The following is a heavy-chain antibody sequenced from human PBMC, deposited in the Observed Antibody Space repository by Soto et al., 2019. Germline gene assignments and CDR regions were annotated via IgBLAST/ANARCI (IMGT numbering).Heavy chain of an antibody. J-gene: IGHJ6*02. Sequence: EVQLVESGGGLVQPGGSLRLSCAASGFTFSTYDMHWVRQRPGKGLEWVSLIGTAGDTYFPDSVKGRFNVSRENAKNSFYLQMNNLKAGDTAVYYCARDAGYDGLDVWGRGTTVIVSS. V-gene: IGHV3-13*01. CDR1: GFTFSTYD. CDR2: IGTAGDT. CDR3: ARDAGYDGLDV.